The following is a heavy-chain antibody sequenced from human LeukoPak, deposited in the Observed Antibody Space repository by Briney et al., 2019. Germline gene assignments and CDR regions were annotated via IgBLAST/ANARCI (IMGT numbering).Heavy chain of an antibody. D-gene: IGHD6-13*01. CDR2: ISSSSSSI. J-gene: IGHJ4*02. CDR3: ATEGRSTTPGY. CDR1: GFTFSSDT. V-gene: IGHV3-21*06. Sequence: PGGSLRLSCGASGFTFSSDTVIWVRQAPGLGLEWVSSISSSSSSIYYADSVKGRLTISRDNATNLVYLQMNSLRADDTSVYYCATEGRSTTPGYWGQGTLVIVSS.